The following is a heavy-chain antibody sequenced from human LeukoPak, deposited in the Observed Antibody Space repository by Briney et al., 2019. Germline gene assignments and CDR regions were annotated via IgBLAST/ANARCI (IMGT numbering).Heavy chain of an antibody. J-gene: IGHJ4*02. V-gene: IGHV4-39*07. Sequence: PSETLSLTCTVSGGSITSNSYYWGWIRQPPGKGLEWIGSITYSGSTYYNPSLKRRVTISIDTSKSQFSLNLSSVTAADTAVYYCARVGPWIQIWYFDYWGQGTLVTVSS. CDR1: GGSITSNSYY. D-gene: IGHD5-18*01. CDR2: ITYSGST. CDR3: ARVGPWIQIWYFDY.